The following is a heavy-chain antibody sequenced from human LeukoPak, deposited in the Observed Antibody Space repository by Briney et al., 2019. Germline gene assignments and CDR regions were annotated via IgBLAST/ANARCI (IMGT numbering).Heavy chain of an antibody. Sequence: PSETLSLTCTVSGGSISSSSYYWGWIRQPPGKGLEWIGSIYYSGSTYYNPSLKSRVTISVDTSKNQFSLKLSSVTAADTAVYYCARESTYYDFWSGYSVFSTRYYYYYMDVWGKGTTVTVSS. D-gene: IGHD3-3*01. CDR2: IYYSGST. CDR1: GGSISSSSYY. V-gene: IGHV4-39*07. CDR3: ARESTYYDFWSGYSVFSTRYYYYYMDV. J-gene: IGHJ6*03.